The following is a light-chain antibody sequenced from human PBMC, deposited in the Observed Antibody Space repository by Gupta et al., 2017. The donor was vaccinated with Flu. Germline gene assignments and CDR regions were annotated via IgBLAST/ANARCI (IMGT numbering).Light chain of an antibody. CDR2: AAS. Sequence: DIQMTQSPSSLSASVGDRVTITCRASQTISSYLNWYQQKQGKAPKLLIYAASSLQSGVPSRFSGSGSGTDFTLTISRLQPEDFATYYCQQSDSTPRTFGQGTKVEIK. CDR3: QQSDSTPRT. V-gene: IGKV1-39*01. J-gene: IGKJ1*01. CDR1: QTISSY.